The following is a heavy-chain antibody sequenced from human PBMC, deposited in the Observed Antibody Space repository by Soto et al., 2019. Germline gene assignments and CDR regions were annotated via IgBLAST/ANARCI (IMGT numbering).Heavy chain of an antibody. CDR3: AKGVAGRGIES. J-gene: IGHJ4*02. Sequence: EVQVLESGGALVQPGGSLRLSCAASGFTFRKHAMTWVRQAPGQGLEYVSSITASGSATFYAASVRGRFAISRDNAKSTLYLPMSSLRAEDTALYYCAKGVAGRGIESWGQGTLVTVSS. D-gene: IGHD3-10*01. V-gene: IGHV3-23*01. CDR1: GFTFRKHA. CDR2: ITASGSAT.